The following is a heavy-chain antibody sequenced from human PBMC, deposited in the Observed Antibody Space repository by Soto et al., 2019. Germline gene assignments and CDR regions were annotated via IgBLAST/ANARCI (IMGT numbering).Heavy chain of an antibody. CDR1: GYTLTELS. V-gene: IGHV1-24*01. J-gene: IGHJ6*02. CDR2: FDPEDGET. D-gene: IGHD1-1*01. CDR3: ATRYNWNADYYYGMDV. Sequence: ASVKVSCKVSGYTLTELSIHWVRQAPGKGLEWMGGFDPEDGETIYAQKFQGRVTMTEDTSTDTAYMELSSLRSEDTAVYYCATRYNWNADYYYGMDVWGQGTTVPVSS.